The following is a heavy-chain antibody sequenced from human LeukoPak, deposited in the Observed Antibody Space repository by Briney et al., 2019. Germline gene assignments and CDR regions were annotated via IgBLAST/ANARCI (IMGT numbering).Heavy chain of an antibody. CDR1: GFTFSSYG. V-gene: IGHV3-30*02. CDR3: AKDGYYYDSSGYFDY. J-gene: IGHJ4*02. Sequence: PGGSLRLSCAASGFTFSSYGMHWVRQAPGKGQEWVAFIRYDGSNKYYADSVKGRFTISIDNSKNTLYLQMNSLRAEDTAVYYCAKDGYYYDSSGYFDYWGQGTLVTVSS. CDR2: IRYDGSNK. D-gene: IGHD3-22*01.